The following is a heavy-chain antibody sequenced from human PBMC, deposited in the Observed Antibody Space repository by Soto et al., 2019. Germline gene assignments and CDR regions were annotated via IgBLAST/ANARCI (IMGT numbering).Heavy chain of an antibody. Sequence: EVQLVESGGVVVQPGGSLRLSCAASGFTFDAYTMHWVRQAPGKGLEWVSLISWDGGSTYYADSVKGRFTISRDNSKNALYLQMNSLRTEDTALYYCAKAHLSGIVHWGQGTLVTVSS. D-gene: IGHD1-26*01. J-gene: IGHJ4*02. V-gene: IGHV3-43*01. CDR3: AKAHLSGIVH. CDR2: ISWDGGST. CDR1: GFTFDAYT.